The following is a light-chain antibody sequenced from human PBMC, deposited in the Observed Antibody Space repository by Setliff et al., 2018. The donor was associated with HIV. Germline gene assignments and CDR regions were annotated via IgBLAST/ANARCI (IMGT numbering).Light chain of an antibody. J-gene: IGLJ1*01. V-gene: IGLV2-14*01. CDR2: EVS. Sequence: QSALTQPASVSGSPGQSITISCTGTSSDVGGYNYVSWYQQHPGKAPKVMIYEVSNRPSGVSNRFSGSKSGNTASLTISGLQAEDEADYHCTSYTSSYTLVFGTGTKVNV. CDR1: SSDVGGYNY. CDR3: TSYTSSYTLV.